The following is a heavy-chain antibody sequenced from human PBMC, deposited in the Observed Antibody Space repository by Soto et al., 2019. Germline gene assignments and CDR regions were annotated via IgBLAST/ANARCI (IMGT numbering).Heavy chain of an antibody. D-gene: IGHD3-3*01. CDR3: ARSRYYDFWTDGMDV. J-gene: IGHJ6*02. Sequence: PSETLSLTCTVSGGSISSGDYYWSWIRQPPGKGLEWIGYIYYSGSTYYNPSLKSRVTISVDTSKNQFSLKLSSVTAADTAVYYCARSRYYDFWTDGMDVWGQGTTVTVSS. CDR2: IYYSGST. CDR1: GGSISSGDYY. V-gene: IGHV4-30-4*01.